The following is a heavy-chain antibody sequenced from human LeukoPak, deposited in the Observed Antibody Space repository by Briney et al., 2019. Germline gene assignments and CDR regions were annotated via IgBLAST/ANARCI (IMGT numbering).Heavy chain of an antibody. V-gene: IGHV4-39*07. CDR2: IYYTGTT. J-gene: IGHJ5*02. CDR3: ARVGGDDYGDYDAGWFDP. Sequence: PSETLSLTCTVSGGSISNTNYYWAWIRQPPGRGLEWIGSIYYTGTTFDNPSLKSRVTISVDTSKNQFSLKLSSVTAADTAVYYCARVGGDDYGDYDAGWFDPWGQGTLVTVSS. D-gene: IGHD4-17*01. CDR1: GGSISNTNYY.